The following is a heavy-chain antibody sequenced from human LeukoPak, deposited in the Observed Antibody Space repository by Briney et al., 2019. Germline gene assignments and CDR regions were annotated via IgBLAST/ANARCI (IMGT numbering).Heavy chain of an antibody. CDR3: ARGLMIVVPPYGY. CDR2: IYYSGST. V-gene: IGHV4-39*01. CDR1: GGSISSSSYY. Sequence: SETLSLTCTVSGGSISSSSYYWGWIRQPPGKGLEWIGSIYYSGSTYYNPSLKSRVTISVDTSKNLFSLNLSSVTAADTAVYYCARGLMIVVPPYGYWGQGTLVTVSS. D-gene: IGHD3-22*01. J-gene: IGHJ4*02.